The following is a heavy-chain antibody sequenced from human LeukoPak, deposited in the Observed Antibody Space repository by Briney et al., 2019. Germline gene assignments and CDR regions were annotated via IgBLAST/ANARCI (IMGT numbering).Heavy chain of an antibody. CDR1: GFTFSSYR. Sequence: GGSLRLSCEASGFTFSSYRMHWVRQAPGKGLVWVSRIDNDGSSTTYADSVKGRFTISRDKAKNTLYLQMNSLRAEDTAVYYCATAVCDHWGQGTVVTVSS. CDR2: IDNDGSST. V-gene: IGHV3-74*01. J-gene: IGHJ4*02. CDR3: ATAVCDH. D-gene: IGHD2-8*01.